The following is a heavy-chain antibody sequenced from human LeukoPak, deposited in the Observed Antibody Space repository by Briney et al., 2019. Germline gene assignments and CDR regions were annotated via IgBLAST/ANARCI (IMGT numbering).Heavy chain of an antibody. V-gene: IGHV3-21*01. CDR3: ARGDDHGERAFDY. Sequence: GSLRLSCAASGFTFSSYSMNWVRPAPGKGLEWVSSISSSSSYIYYADSVKGRFTISRDNAKNSLYLQMNSLRAEDTAVYYCARGDDHGERAFDYWGQGTLVTVSS. CDR2: ISSSSSYI. D-gene: IGHD4-17*01. CDR1: GFTFSSYS. J-gene: IGHJ4*02.